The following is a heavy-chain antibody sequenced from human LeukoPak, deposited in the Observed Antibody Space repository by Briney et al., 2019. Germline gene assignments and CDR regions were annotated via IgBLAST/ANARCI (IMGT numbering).Heavy chain of an antibody. J-gene: IGHJ4*02. CDR1: GYTFTTYG. Sequence: GASVTVSCKPSGYTFTTYGISWVRQAPGQGLEWMGWISTYNANTKYAQKFQGRVAMTTDTSTSTAYMELRSLRFDDTAFYYCARVISSSWYHHDHWGQGTLVTVSS. V-gene: IGHV1-18*01. CDR2: ISTYNANT. CDR3: ARVISSSWYHHDH. D-gene: IGHD6-13*01.